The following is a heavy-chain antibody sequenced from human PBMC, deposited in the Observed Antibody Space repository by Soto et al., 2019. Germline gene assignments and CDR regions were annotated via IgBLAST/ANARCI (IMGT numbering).Heavy chain of an antibody. CDR3: ARSHIVVVTAKSYGMDV. CDR2: MYYSGST. CDR1: GGSISSYY. D-gene: IGHD2-21*02. Sequence: XGTLSLTCTVSGGSISSYYWSWIRQPPGKGLEWIGYMYYSGSTNYNPSLKSRVTMSVDTSKNQFSLKLSSVTAADTAVYYCARSHIVVVTAKSYGMDVWGQGTTVTVSS. V-gene: IGHV4-59*01. J-gene: IGHJ6*02.